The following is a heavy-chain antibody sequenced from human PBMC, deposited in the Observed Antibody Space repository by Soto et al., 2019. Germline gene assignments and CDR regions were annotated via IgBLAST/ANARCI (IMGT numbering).Heavy chain of an antibody. CDR1: GFTFSSYG. J-gene: IGHJ4*02. V-gene: IGHV3-30*18. D-gene: IGHD5-12*01. Sequence: GGSLRLSCGASGFTFSSYGMHSVRQAPGKGLEWVAVISYDGSNKYYADSVKGRFTISRDNSKNTLYLQMNSLRAEDTAVYYCAKVATGPNFDYWGQGTLVTVYS. CDR2: ISYDGSNK. CDR3: AKVATGPNFDY.